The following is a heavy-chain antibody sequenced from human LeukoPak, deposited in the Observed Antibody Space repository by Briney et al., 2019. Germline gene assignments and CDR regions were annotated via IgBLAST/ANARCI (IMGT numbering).Heavy chain of an antibody. V-gene: IGHV3-11*01. CDR3: ARDVSSGYYSNY. Sequence: GGSLRLSCAASGFTFSDYYMTWIRQAPGKGLEWVSYISGSGISIYYADSVKGRFTISRDNAKNSLYLQMNSLRAEDTAVYYCARDVSSGYYSNYWGQGTLVTVSS. D-gene: IGHD3-22*01. J-gene: IGHJ4*02. CDR2: ISGSGISI. CDR1: GFTFSDYY.